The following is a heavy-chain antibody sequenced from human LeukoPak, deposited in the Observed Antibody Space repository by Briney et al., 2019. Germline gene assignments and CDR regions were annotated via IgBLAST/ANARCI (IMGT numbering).Heavy chain of an antibody. J-gene: IGHJ5*02. V-gene: IGHV1-2*02. CDR1: GYTFTGYY. D-gene: IGHD3-10*02. CDR2: INPNSGGT. CDR3: ARDSDVGAATSSA. Sequence: ASVKVSCKASGYTFTGYYMHWVRQAPGQGLEWMGWINPNSGGTNYAQKFQGRVTMTRDTSISTAYMELSRLRSDDTAVYYCARDSDVGAATSSAWGQGTLVTVSS.